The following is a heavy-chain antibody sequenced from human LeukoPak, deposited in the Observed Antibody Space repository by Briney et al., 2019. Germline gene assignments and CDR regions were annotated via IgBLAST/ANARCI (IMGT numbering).Heavy chain of an antibody. Sequence: SETLSLTCTVSGGSISSSAYYWGWIPQPPGKGLEWIGSIHYSGNTYCNPPLKSRVTFSVDTSKNQFSLKLTSVTAADTAVYYCARGPHTTKAHFDFWGQGTLVSVSS. D-gene: IGHD1-14*01. CDR3: ARGPHTTKAHFDF. CDR2: IHYSGNT. J-gene: IGHJ4*02. CDR1: GGSISSSAYY. V-gene: IGHV4-39*07.